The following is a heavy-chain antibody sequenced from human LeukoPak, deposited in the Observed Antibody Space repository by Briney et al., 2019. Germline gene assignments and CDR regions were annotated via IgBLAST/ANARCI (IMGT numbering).Heavy chain of an antibody. J-gene: IGHJ5*02. D-gene: IGHD3-10*01. Sequence: KPSETLSLTCTVSGGSISSYYWSWIRQPPGKGLEWIGYIYYSGSTNYNPSLKSRVTISVDTSKNQFSLKLSSVTAADTAVYYCARDLSSYYGSGSSGSWFDPWGQGTLVTVSS. CDR3: ARDLSSYYGSGSSGSWFDP. CDR1: GGSISSYY. V-gene: IGHV4-59*01. CDR2: IYYSGST.